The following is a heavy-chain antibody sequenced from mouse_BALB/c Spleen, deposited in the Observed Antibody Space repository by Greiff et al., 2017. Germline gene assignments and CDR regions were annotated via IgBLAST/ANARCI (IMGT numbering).Heavy chain of an antibody. Sequence: EVQLVESGGDLVKPGGSLKLSCAASGFTFSSYGMSWVRQTPDKRLEWVATISSGGSYNYYPDSVKGRFTISRDNAKNTLYLQISSLKSEDTAMYYGARLRSPYYGMDYWGQGTSVTVSS. D-gene: IGHD1-1*01. CDR1: GFTFSSYG. CDR2: ISSGGSYN. CDR3: ARLRSPYYGMDY. J-gene: IGHJ4*01. V-gene: IGHV5-6*01.